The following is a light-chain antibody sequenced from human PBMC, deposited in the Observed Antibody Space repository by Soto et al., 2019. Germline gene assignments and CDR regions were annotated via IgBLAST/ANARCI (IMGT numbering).Light chain of an antibody. V-gene: IGKV1-6*01. Sequence: AIQMTQSSSALCASVLDSHTISCQASQGIGNALGWYQQKPGKPPKVLIYGASNLQSGVPPRFSGSGSGTDFTLAISSLQPEDSATYYCLQDINYPWTFGQGTKVDIK. CDR3: LQDINYPWT. CDR2: GAS. J-gene: IGKJ1*01. CDR1: QGIGNA.